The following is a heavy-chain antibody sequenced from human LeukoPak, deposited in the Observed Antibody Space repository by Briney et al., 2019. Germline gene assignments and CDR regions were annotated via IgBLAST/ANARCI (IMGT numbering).Heavy chain of an antibody. D-gene: IGHD1-26*01. V-gene: IGHV3-23*01. J-gene: IGHJ4*02. Sequence: GGSLRLSCAASGFPFSSYAMSWVRQAPGKGLEWVSAISGSGGSTYYADFVKGRFTISRDNSKNTLYLQMNSLRAEDTAVYYCAKQSNNHYYQKASDSWGQGTLVTVSS. CDR2: ISGSGGST. CDR3: AKQSNNHYYQKASDS. CDR1: GFPFSSYA.